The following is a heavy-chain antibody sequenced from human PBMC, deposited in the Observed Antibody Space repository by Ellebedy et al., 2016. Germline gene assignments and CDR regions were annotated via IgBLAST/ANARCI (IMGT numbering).Heavy chain of an antibody. CDR3: ARADFGAAAGTGSRALDY. CDR1: GFTFSNYG. Sequence: GGSLRLXCAASGFTFSNYGMHWVRQAPGKGLEWVAVIWFDGINKNYAESVKGRFTFSRDNSKNTLSLQMDSLRAEDTAVYYCARADFGAAAGTGSRALDYWGQGTLVTVSS. D-gene: IGHD6-13*01. CDR2: IWFDGINK. J-gene: IGHJ4*02. V-gene: IGHV3-33*01.